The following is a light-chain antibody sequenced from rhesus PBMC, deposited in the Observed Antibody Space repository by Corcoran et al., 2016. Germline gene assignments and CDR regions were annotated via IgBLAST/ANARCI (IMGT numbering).Light chain of an antibody. Sequence: DNQMTQYPSSLSASVGDRVTITCRASQGISSYLNWYQQKPGKALKILIYYAKRLESGVPSRFRGSGSGTEFTLTISSLQPEDFATYFCQRYNTLPRTFGQGTKVEVK. CDR1: QGISSY. CDR3: QRYNTLPRT. V-gene: IGKV1-32*05. J-gene: IGKJ1*01. CDR2: YAK.